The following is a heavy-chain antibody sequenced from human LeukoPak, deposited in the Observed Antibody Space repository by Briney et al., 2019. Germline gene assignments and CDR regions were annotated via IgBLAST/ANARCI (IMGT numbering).Heavy chain of an antibody. D-gene: IGHD3-22*01. Sequence: PGGSLRLSCAASGSTFSSHTMNWVRQAPGKGLVWVSRINNDGSNTSYADSVKGRFTISRDNAKNTLYLQMNSLRAEDTAVYYCARSLGAYYYDRSAFDIWGQGTMVTVSS. CDR3: ARSLGAYYYDRSAFDI. V-gene: IGHV3-74*01. CDR2: INNDGSNT. CDR1: GSTFSSHT. J-gene: IGHJ3*02.